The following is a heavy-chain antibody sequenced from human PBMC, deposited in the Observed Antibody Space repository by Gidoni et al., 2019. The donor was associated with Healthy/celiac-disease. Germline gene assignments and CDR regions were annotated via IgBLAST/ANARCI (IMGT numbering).Heavy chain of an antibody. CDR1: GGSVTSCSYY. J-gene: IGHJ4*02. D-gene: IGHD3-3*01. CDR2: IYYSGST. Sequence: QVQLQESGPGLVKPSETLSLTCPVSGGSVTSCSYYWGWIRQPTGKGLEWIGYIYYSGSTNYNPSLKSRVTISVDTSKNQCSLKLSSVTAADTAVYYCARVYYDCWSGYSKFDYWGQGTLVTVSS. CDR3: ARVYYDCWSGYSKFDY. V-gene: IGHV4-61*01.